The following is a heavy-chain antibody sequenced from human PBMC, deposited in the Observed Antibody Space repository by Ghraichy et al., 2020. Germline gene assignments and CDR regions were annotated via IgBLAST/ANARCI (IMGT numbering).Heavy chain of an antibody. CDR2: IYYSGST. V-gene: IGHV4-39*01. D-gene: IGHD1-26*01. CDR3: ARHKWDLMDRLNNFDY. Sequence: SETLSLTCTVSGGSISSSSYYWGWIRQPPGKGLEWIGSIYYSGSTYYNPSLKSRVTISVDTSKNQFSLKLSSVTAADTAVYYCARHKWDLMDRLNNFDYWGQGTLVTVSS. J-gene: IGHJ4*02. CDR1: GGSISSSSYY.